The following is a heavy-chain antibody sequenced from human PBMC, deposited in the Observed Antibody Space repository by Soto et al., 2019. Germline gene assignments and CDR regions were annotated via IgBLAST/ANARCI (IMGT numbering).Heavy chain of an antibody. V-gene: IGHV3-33*01. J-gene: IGHJ6*02. CDR1: GFTFRSYG. Sequence: QVHLVESGGGVVQPGTSLSLSCAASGFTFRSYGMHWVRQAPGKGLEWVAIIWYDGSNKNYVDSVKGRFTISRDNSKNTLYLQMSSLRAEDTAMYYCARDRATVTTGNFYYGVDVWGQGTTVTVSS. CDR2: IWYDGSNK. CDR3: ARDRATVTTGNFYYGVDV. D-gene: IGHD4-17*01.